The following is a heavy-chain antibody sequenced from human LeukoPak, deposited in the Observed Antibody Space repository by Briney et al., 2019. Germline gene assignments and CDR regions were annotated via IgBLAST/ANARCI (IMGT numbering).Heavy chain of an antibody. CDR1: GFTFSSYA. V-gene: IGHV3-23*01. CDR3: AKDGDSGYDPYYFDY. CDR2: ISGSGGST. D-gene: IGHD5-12*01. J-gene: IGHJ4*02. Sequence: GGSLRLSCAASGFTFSSYAMSWVRQAPGKGLEWVSAISGSGGSTYYADSVKGRFTISRDNSKNTLYLQMNSLRAEDTAVYYCAKDGDSGYDPYYFDYWGQGTLVTVSS.